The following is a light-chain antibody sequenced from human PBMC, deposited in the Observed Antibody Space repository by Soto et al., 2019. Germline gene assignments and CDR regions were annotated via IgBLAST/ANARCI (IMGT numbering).Light chain of an antibody. CDR3: QQYNSYST. Sequence: DIQMTQSPSTLSGSVGDSVTITCRASQTISSWLAWYQQKPGKAPKLLIYDASSLESGVPSRFSCSGSGTEFTLPIRSLQPDEFATDYCQQYNSYSTVGLGTKGEIK. V-gene: IGKV1-5*01. CDR2: DAS. J-gene: IGKJ1*01. CDR1: QTISSW.